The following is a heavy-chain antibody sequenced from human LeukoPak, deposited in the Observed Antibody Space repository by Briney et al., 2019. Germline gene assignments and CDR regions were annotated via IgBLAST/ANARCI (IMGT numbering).Heavy chain of an antibody. D-gene: IGHD4-17*01. CDR2: IWYDGSNK. CDR1: GFTFSSFG. V-gene: IGHV3-33*01. CDR3: ARAYGDYGFDY. Sequence: GGSLRLSRAASGFTFSSFGMHWVRQAPRKGLECVAAIWYDGSNKYHAHSAKGRFTISRDNSKNTLYLQMNSLRAEDTAVYYCARAYGDYGFDYWGQGTLVTVSS. J-gene: IGHJ4*02.